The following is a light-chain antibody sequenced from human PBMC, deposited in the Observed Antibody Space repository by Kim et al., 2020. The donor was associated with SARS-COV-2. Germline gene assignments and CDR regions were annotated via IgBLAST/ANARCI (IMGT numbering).Light chain of an antibody. CDR3: NSRDSSGNLVV. V-gene: IGLV3-19*01. Sequence: SSELTQEPAVSVALGQTVRITCQGDSLRSYYASWYQQKPGQAPVLVIYGKNNRPSGIPDRFSGSSSGNTASLTITGAQAEDEADYYCNSRDSSGNLVVFG. CDR2: GKN. CDR1: SLRSYY. J-gene: IGLJ2*01.